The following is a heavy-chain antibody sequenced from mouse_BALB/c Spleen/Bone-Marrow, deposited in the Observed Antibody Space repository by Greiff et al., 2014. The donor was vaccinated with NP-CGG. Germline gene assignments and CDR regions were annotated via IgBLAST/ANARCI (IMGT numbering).Heavy chain of an antibody. J-gene: IGHJ3*01. CDR3: TRSGPGFAY. Sequence: VQLQQSGAELVRPGASVKLSCKASGYTFTNYFMYWVKQRPEQGLEWIGEINPNNGGTNFNENFKSKATLTLDKSSSTAYMQLSSLTSEDSAVYYCTRSGPGFAYWGHGTLVTVSA. CDR2: INPNNGGT. CDR1: GYTFTNYF. V-gene: IGHV1S81*02.